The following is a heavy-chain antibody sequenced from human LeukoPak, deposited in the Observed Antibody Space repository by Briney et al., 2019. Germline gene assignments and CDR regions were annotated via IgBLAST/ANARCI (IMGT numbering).Heavy chain of an antibody. D-gene: IGHD2-21*02. Sequence: GGSLRLSCAASGFTFSSYAMHWVRQAPGKGLEWVAVIPYDGSNKYYADSVKGRFTISRDNSKNTLYLQMNSLRAEDTAVYYCARHAYCGGDCYSSGMDVWGQGTTVTVSS. J-gene: IGHJ6*02. CDR3: ARHAYCGGDCYSSGMDV. CDR2: IPYDGSNK. CDR1: GFTFSSYA. V-gene: IGHV3-30-3*01.